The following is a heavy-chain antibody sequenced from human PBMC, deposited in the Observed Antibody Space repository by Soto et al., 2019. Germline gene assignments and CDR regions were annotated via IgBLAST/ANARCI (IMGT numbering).Heavy chain of an antibody. CDR3: VAFLGAQWYLDL. CDR2: IYYSGST. J-gene: IGHJ2*01. CDR1: GGSFSSGDYY. D-gene: IGHD1-26*01. V-gene: IGHV4-30-4*01. Sequence: SETLSLTCTVSGGSFSSGDYYWSWIRQPPGKGLEWIGYIYYSGSTYYNPSLKSRVTISVDTSKNQFSLKLSSVTAADTAVYYCVAFLGAQWYLDLWARGALVRVS.